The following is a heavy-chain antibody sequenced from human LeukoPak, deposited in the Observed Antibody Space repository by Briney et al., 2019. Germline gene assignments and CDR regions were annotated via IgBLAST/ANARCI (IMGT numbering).Heavy chain of an antibody. CDR1: GFTFSDYY. J-gene: IGHJ5*02. Sequence: GGSLRLSCAASGFTFSDYYMSWIRQAPGKGLEWVSYISSSGSTIYYADSVKGRFTVSRDNAKNSLYLQMNSLRAEDTAVYYCASEGSCSGGSCNNWFDPWGQGTLVTVSS. CDR2: ISSSGSTI. CDR3: ASEGSCSGGSCNNWFDP. D-gene: IGHD2-15*01. V-gene: IGHV3-11*01.